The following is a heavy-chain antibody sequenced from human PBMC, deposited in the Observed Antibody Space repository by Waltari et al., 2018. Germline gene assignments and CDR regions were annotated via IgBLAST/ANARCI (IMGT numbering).Heavy chain of an antibody. CDR3: ARDTGIGGYFDY. Sequence: QVQLVQSGSELKKPGASVKVSCKASGYTFTSYAMNWVRQSPGQGLEWMGGINTNTGNPTYAKGFIGRFVFALDPSVSTAYLQISSLKAEDTAVYYCARDTGIGGYFDYWGQGTLVTVSS. V-gene: IGHV7-4-1*02. D-gene: IGHD3-10*01. J-gene: IGHJ4*02. CDR2: INTNTGNP. CDR1: GYTFTSYA.